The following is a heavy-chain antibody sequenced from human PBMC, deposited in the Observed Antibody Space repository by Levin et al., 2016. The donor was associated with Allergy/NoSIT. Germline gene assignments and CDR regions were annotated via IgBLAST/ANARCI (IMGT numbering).Heavy chain of an antibody. Sequence: WVRQAPGQRLEWMGWINAGNGNTKYSQKFQGRVTITRDTSASTAYMELSSLRSEDTAVYYCARVLLGLLWFGELLPVDYWGQGTLVTVSS. CDR2: INAGNGNT. D-gene: IGHD3-10*01. J-gene: IGHJ4*02. V-gene: IGHV1-3*01. CDR3: ARVLLGLLWFGELLPVDY.